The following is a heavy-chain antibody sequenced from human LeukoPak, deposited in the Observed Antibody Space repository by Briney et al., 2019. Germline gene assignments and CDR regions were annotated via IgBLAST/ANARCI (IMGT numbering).Heavy chain of an antibody. CDR1: GFTFSSYG. CDR2: ISYDGSNK. D-gene: IGHD3-3*01. V-gene: IGHV3-30*18. J-gene: IGHJ6*02. Sequence: GGSLRLSCAASGFTFSSYGMHWVRQAPGKGLEWVAVISYDGSNKYYADSVKGRFTISRDNSKNTLYLQMNSLRAEDTAVYYCAKELVRPYDFWSGYYDYYYYGMDVWGQGTTVTVSS. CDR3: AKELVRPYDFWSGYYDYYYYGMDV.